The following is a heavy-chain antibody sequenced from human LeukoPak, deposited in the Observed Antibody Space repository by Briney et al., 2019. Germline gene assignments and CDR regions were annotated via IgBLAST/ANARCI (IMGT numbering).Heavy chain of an antibody. Sequence: GSLRLSCAASGFTFSSYSMNWVRQAPGKGLEWIGYIYYSGSTNYNPSLKSRVTISVDTSKNQFSLKLSSVTAADTAVYYCARGVAVAGMGDDYYYYGMDVWGQGTTVTVSS. D-gene: IGHD6-19*01. CDR3: ARGVAVAGMGDDYYYYGMDV. CDR1: GFTFSSYS. V-gene: IGHV4-59*01. CDR2: IYYSGST. J-gene: IGHJ6*02.